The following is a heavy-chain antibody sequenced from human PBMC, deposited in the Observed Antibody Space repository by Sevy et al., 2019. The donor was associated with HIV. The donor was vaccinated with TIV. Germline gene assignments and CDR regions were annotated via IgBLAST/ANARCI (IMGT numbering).Heavy chain of an antibody. V-gene: IGHV4-59*01. CDR2: IYYSGST. D-gene: IGHD4-17*01. CDR1: DGSISSYY. J-gene: IGHJ3*02. CDR3: ASPTVVTPAGAFDI. Sequence: SETLSLTCTVSDGSISSYYWSWIRQPPGKGLEWIGYIYYSGSTNYNPSLKSRVTISVDTSKNQFSLKLRSVTAADTAVYYCASPTVVTPAGAFDIWGQGTMVTVSS.